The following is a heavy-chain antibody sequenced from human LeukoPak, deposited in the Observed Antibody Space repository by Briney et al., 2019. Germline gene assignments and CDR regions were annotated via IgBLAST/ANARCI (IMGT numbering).Heavy chain of an antibody. Sequence: GGSLRLSCAASGFTFTNYAMSWVRQAPGKGLEWVSAISGSGGSTYYADSVKGRFTISRDNSKNTLYLQMNSLRAEDTAVYYCAKGGYSIAAYYYYYYMDVWGKGTTVTVSS. CDR3: AKGGYSIAAYYYYYYMDV. D-gene: IGHD6-25*01. CDR1: GFTFTNYA. J-gene: IGHJ6*03. CDR2: ISGSGGST. V-gene: IGHV3-23*01.